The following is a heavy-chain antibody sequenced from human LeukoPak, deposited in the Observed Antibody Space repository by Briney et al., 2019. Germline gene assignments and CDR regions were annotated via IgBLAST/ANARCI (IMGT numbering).Heavy chain of an antibody. Sequence: PGGSLRLSCAASGSTVSSNYMSWVRQAPGKGLEWVSVIYSGGSTYYADSVKGRFTISRDNSKNTLYLQMNSLRAEDTAVYYCAKDPIVVVPAASDAFDIWGQGTMVTVSS. CDR1: GSTVSSNY. CDR2: IYSGGST. CDR3: AKDPIVVVPAASDAFDI. V-gene: IGHV3-53*01. D-gene: IGHD2-2*01. J-gene: IGHJ3*02.